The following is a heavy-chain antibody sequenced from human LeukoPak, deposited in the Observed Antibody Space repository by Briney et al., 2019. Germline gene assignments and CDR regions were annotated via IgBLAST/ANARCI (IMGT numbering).Heavy chain of an antibody. CDR2: ISYDGSNK. V-gene: IGHV3-30*18. D-gene: IGHD3-22*01. CDR3: AKDWGYDSSGYFDY. CDR1: GFTFSSYG. Sequence: GRSLRLSCAASGFTFSSYGMHWVRQAPGKRLEWVAVISYDGSNKYYADSVKGRFTISRDNSKNTLYLQMNSLRAEDTAVYYCAKDWGYDSSGYFDYWGQGTLVTVSS. J-gene: IGHJ4*02.